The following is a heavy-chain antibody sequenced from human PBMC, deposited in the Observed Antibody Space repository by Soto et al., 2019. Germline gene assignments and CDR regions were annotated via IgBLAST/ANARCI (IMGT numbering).Heavy chain of an antibody. D-gene: IGHD2-15*01. CDR3: ARARTRGRINWFDP. V-gene: IGHV4-39*07. J-gene: IGHJ5*02. CDR1: GGSISSSSYY. CDR2: INHSGST. Sequence: SETLSLTCTVSGGSISSSSYYWGWIRQPPGKGLEWIGEINHSGSTNYNPSLKSRVTISVDTSKNQFSLKLSSVTAADTAVYYCARARTRGRINWFDPWGQGTLVTVYS.